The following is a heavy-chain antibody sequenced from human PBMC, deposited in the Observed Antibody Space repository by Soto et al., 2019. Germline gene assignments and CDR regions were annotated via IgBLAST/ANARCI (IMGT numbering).Heavy chain of an antibody. V-gene: IGHV1-69*02. CDR2: IIPILGIA. CDR1: GGTFSSYT. D-gene: IGHD3-10*01. Sequence: SVKVSCKASGGTFSSYTIIWVRQAPGQGLEWMGRIIPILGIANYAQKFQGRVTITADKSTSTAYMELSSLRSEDTAVYYCARSWVGSGSYYFDIWGQGTMVTVSS. CDR3: ARSWVGSGSYYFDI. J-gene: IGHJ3*02.